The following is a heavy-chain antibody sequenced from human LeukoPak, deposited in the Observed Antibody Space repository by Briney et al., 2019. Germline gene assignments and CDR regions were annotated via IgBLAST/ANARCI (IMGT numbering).Heavy chain of an antibody. Sequence: KPSETLSLTCTVSGGSISSYYWSWIRQPPGKGLEWIGYIYYSGSTNYNPSLKSRVTISVDTSKNQFSLKLSSVTAADTAVYYCARDLDSYFDYWGQGTLVTVSS. CDR2: IYYSGST. D-gene: IGHD3/OR15-3a*01. CDR3: ARDLDSYFDY. V-gene: IGHV4-59*01. J-gene: IGHJ4*02. CDR1: GGSISSYY.